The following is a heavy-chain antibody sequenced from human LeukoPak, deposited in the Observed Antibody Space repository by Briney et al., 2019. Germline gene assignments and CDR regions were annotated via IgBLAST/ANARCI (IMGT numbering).Heavy chain of an antibody. J-gene: IGHJ6*03. CDR2: IYYSGST. D-gene: IGHD5/OR15-5a*01. Sequence: PSETLSLTCTVSGRSISSSNYYWGWIRLSPGKGLEWIGSIYYSGSTYYNPSLKSRVTISVDTSMNQFSLKLNSVTAADTAVYYCAREGFSDFVMDVWGKGTTVTVSS. CDR1: GRSISSSNYY. V-gene: IGHV4-39*01. CDR3: AREGFSDFVMDV.